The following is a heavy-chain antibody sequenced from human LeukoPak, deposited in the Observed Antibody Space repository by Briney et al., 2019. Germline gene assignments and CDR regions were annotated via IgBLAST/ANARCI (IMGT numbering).Heavy chain of an antibody. CDR1: GFTVSANY. CDR2: IYADGNT. Sequence: PGGSLRLSCAASGFTVSANYMTWVRQAPGKGLELGSIIYADGNTYYADSVKGRFTISIDNSKNTLSLQMNSLRAEDTAVYYCVSHSNTLTSYCFDYWGQGTLVTVSS. D-gene: IGHD3-9*01. J-gene: IGHJ4*02. V-gene: IGHV3-53*01. CDR3: VSHSNTLTSYCFDY.